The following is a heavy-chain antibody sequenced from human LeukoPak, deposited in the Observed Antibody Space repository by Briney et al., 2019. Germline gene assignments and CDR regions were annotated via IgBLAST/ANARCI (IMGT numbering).Heavy chain of an antibody. J-gene: IGHJ4*02. CDR3: AKGSSGSFWVFDC. CDR1: GFTFGSYA. CDR2: ISGSGGST. V-gene: IGHV3-23*01. Sequence: GGSLRLSCAASGFTFGSYAMSWVRQAPGKGLEWVSTISGSGGSTFYADSVKGRFTISRDISKNTLYLQMNSLRAEDTAVYFCAKGSSGSFWVFDCWGQGSLVTVSS. D-gene: IGHD1-26*01.